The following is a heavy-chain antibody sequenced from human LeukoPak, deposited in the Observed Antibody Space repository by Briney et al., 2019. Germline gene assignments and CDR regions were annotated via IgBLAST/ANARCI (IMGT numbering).Heavy chain of an antibody. Sequence: SETLSLTRTVSGASISSSSYYWGWIRQPPGKGLEWIGSIYYSGSTHYNPSLKSRVTISVDTSKNQFSLKLSYVTAEDTAVYYCARGGSSWYDYFGYWGQGTLVTVSS. CDR3: ARGGSSWYDYFGY. D-gene: IGHD6-13*01. V-gene: IGHV4-39*01. CDR2: IYYSGST. J-gene: IGHJ4*02. CDR1: GASISSSSYY.